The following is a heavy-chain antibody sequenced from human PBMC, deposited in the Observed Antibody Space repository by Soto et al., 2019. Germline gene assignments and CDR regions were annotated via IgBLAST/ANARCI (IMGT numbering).Heavy chain of an antibody. J-gene: IGHJ4*02. V-gene: IGHV3-53*04. CDR1: GFTVSSNY. D-gene: IGHD6-19*01. Sequence: GVLRLSCAASGFTVSSNYMSWVRQAPGKGLEWVSVIYSGSSTYYADSVKGRFTISRHNSKNTLYLQMNSLRVEDTAVYYCARDRSSGWYDYWGQGTLVTVSS. CDR3: ARDRSSGWYDY. CDR2: IYSGSST.